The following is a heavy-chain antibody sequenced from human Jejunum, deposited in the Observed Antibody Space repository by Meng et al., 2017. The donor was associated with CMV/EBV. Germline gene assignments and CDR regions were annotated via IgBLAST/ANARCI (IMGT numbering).Heavy chain of an antibody. CDR2: IYSNGAT. V-gene: IGHV4-4*07. CDR3: ARDMHREVVIQDY. J-gene: IGHJ4*02. Sequence: LQEPAPGRGNPSSTLSLTCTVSGGSISDYYWGWIRQPAGKGLEWIGRIYSNGATNYNPSLKSRVTMSVDTSKNQFSLKLSSVTAADTAVYFCARDMHREVVIQDYWGQGTLVTVSS. CDR1: GGSISDYY. D-gene: IGHD3-10*01.